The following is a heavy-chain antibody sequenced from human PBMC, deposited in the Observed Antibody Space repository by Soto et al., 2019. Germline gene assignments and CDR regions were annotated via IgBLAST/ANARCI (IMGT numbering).Heavy chain of an antibody. CDR3: ASGGWPTVVTPGYFQH. D-gene: IGHD4-17*01. J-gene: IGHJ1*01. CDR1: GGTFSSYA. CDR2: IIPIFGTA. Sequence: LVKVSCKASGGTFSSYAISWVRQAPGQGLEWMGGIIPIFGTANYAQKFQGRVTITADKSTSTAYMELSSLRSEDTAVYYCASGGWPTVVTPGYFQHWGQGTLVTVSS. V-gene: IGHV1-69*06.